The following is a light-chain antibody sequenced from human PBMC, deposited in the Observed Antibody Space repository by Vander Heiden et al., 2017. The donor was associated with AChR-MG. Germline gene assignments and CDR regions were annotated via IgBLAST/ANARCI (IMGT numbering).Light chain of an antibody. CDR1: SSNIGSNY. Sequence: QSVLTQTPSASGAPGQRVTISCSGSSSNIGSNYVYWYQQLPGTAPKLLIYRNNQRPSGVPDRVSGSKSGTSASLTISGLRSEDEADYYCAAWDNSLSGRVFGTGTKVTVI. V-gene: IGLV1-47*01. CDR2: RNN. J-gene: IGLJ1*01. CDR3: AAWDNSLSGRV.